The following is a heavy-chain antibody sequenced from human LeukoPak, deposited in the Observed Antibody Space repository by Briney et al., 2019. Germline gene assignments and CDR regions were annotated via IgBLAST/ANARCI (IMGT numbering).Heavy chain of an antibody. V-gene: IGHV3-23*01. CDR3: AKRGDCSGTCTYDY. CDR1: GFTFSSYA. J-gene: IGHJ4*02. Sequence: GGSLRLSCAASGFTFSSYAMGWVRQAPGKELEWVSLIGSRGGSTYYADSVKGRFTISRDNSKNTVYLQMNSLRAEDTAVYYCAKRGDCSGTCTYDYWGQGTLVTVSS. D-gene: IGHD2-2*01. CDR2: IGSRGGST.